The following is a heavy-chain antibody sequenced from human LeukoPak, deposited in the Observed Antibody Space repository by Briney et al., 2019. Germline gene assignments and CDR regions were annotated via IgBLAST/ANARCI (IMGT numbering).Heavy chain of an antibody. CDR1: GVSISSYY. D-gene: IGHD5-18*01. CDR2: IYTSGGT. CDR3: ARGPQMAWIQLPDAFDI. Sequence: PSETLSLTCTVSGVSISSYYWSWIRQPAGKGLEWIGRIYTSGGTNYNPSLKSRVTMSVDTSKNQFSLKLSSMTAADTAVYYCARGPQMAWIQLPDAFDIWGQGTMVTVSS. V-gene: IGHV4-4*07. J-gene: IGHJ3*02.